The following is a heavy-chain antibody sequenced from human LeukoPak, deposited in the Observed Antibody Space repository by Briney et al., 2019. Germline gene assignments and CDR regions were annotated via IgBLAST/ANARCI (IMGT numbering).Heavy chain of an antibody. CDR3: AKGGGYDSTDY. D-gene: IGHD5-12*01. J-gene: IGHJ4*02. Sequence: GGSLRLSCAASGFTVSSNYMSWVRQAPGKGLEWVAVIWYDGSNKYYADSVKGRFTISRDNSKNTLYLQMNSLRAEDTAVYYCAKGGGYDSTDYWGQGTLVTVSS. CDR1: GFTVSSNY. CDR2: IWYDGSNK. V-gene: IGHV3-33*06.